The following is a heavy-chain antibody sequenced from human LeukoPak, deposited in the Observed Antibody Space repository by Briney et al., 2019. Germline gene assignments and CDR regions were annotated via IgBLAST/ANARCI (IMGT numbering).Heavy chain of an antibody. D-gene: IGHD1-1*01. CDR3: ARELKRPNDGPPFDI. J-gene: IGHJ3*02. Sequence: GGSLRLSCAASGFTFTSYVMHWVRQAPGKGLEWVALIWYDGRVQSYADSAKGRFTVSRDNSKNTLYLQMNSLRAEDTAVYYCARELKRPNDGPPFDIWGQGTMVTVSS. CDR1: GFTFTSYV. V-gene: IGHV3-30*04. CDR2: IWYDGRVQ.